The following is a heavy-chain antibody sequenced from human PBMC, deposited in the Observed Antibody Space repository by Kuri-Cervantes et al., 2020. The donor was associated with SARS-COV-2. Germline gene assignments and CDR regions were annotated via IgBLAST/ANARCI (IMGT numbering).Heavy chain of an antibody. D-gene: IGHD6-19*01. CDR2: IKQDGSEK. Sequence: GEALKISFAASGFTFSCYGMHWVRQAPGKGLEWVANIKQDGSEKKSVDSVKGRFTISRDNAKNSLYLQMNGLRAEDTAVYYCAGGTGWLIDYWGQGTLVTVSS. V-gene: IGHV3-7*04. CDR1: GFTFSCYG. J-gene: IGHJ4*02. CDR3: AGGTGWLIDY.